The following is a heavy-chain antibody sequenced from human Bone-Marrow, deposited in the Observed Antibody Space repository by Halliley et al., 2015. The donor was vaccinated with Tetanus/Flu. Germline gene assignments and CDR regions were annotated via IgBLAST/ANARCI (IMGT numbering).Heavy chain of an antibody. CDR3: ARGSSSSGWYLNWFDP. J-gene: IGHJ5*02. CDR2: IYYSGTT. D-gene: IGHD6-19*01. V-gene: IGHV4-31*03. Sequence: TLSLTCTVSGGSISSGGHYWSWIRQHPGKGLEWIGCIYYSGTTYYNPSLKSRATISVDTSKNQFSLKLSSVTAADTAVYYCARGSSSSGWYLNWFDPWGQGTLVTVSP. CDR1: GGSISSGGHY.